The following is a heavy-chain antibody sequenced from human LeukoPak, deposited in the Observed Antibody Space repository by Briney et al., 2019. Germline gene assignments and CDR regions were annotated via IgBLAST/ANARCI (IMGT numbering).Heavy chain of an antibody. J-gene: IGHJ6*03. V-gene: IGHV4-39*07. Sequence: SETLSLTCTVSGGSISNTDNFWGWIRQPPGKGLEWIGTIYYSGSTYYNPSLKSRVTISVDTSKNRFSLKVSSVTAADTAVYYCARVSSVWIKDYYYYMDVWGKGTTVTVSS. CDR2: IYYSGST. CDR1: GGSISNTDNF. CDR3: ARVSSVWIKDYYYYMDV. D-gene: IGHD5-12*01.